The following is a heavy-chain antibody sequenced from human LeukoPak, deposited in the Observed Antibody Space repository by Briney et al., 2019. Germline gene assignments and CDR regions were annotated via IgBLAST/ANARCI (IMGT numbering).Heavy chain of an antibody. J-gene: IGHJ4*02. CDR3: TRRALHYYDSSGGDY. D-gene: IGHD3-22*01. CDR2: IRSKANSYAT. Sequence: GGSLRLSCAASGFTFSGSAMHWVRRASGKGLEWVGRIRSKANSYATAYDASVKGRFTISKDDSKNTAYLQMNSLKTEDTAVYYCTRRALHYYDSSGGDYWGQGTLVTVSS. CDR1: GFTFSGSA. V-gene: IGHV3-73*01.